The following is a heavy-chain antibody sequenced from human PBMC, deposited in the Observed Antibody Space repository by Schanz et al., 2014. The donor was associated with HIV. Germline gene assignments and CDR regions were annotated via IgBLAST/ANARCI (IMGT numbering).Heavy chain of an antibody. D-gene: IGHD2-21*02. CDR2: ISPYNGYT. J-gene: IGHJ6*02. CDR1: GGHFASFG. V-gene: IGHV1-18*01. CDR3: ARRESDGALDV. Sequence: QVELVQSGPEVKKPGSSVKVSCKASGGHFASFGVSWVRQAPGQGLEWMGWISPYNGYTDYAQKLQGRVTVTTDTSTTTAYMDLRSLRSDDTAVYHCARRESDGALDVWGPGTTVIVSS.